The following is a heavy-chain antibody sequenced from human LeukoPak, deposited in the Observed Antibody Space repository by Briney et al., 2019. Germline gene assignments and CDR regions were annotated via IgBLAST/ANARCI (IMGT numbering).Heavy chain of an antibody. V-gene: IGHV3-7*01. CDR3: ARATYYYDSSGYFDY. Sequence: GGSLRLSCAASGFTFTSYWMNWVRQAPGKGLEWVANIKEDGSEKYYVDSVKGRFTISRDNAKNSLYLQMNSLRAEDTAVYYCARATYYYDSSGYFDYWGQGTLVTVSS. J-gene: IGHJ4*02. CDR2: IKEDGSEK. D-gene: IGHD3-22*01. CDR1: GFTFTSYW.